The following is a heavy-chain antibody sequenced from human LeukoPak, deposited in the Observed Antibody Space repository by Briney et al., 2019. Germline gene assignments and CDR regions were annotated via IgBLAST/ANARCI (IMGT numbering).Heavy chain of an antibody. J-gene: IGHJ4*02. Sequence: GRSLRLSCAASGFTFSSYAMHWVRQAPGKGLEWAAVISYDGSNKYYADSVKGRFTISRDNSKNTLYLQMNSLRAEDTAVYYCARDGTYGSGSYFFDYWGQGTLVTVSS. CDR1: GFTFSSYA. CDR3: ARDGTYGSGSYFFDY. V-gene: IGHV3-30*04. CDR2: ISYDGSNK. D-gene: IGHD3-10*01.